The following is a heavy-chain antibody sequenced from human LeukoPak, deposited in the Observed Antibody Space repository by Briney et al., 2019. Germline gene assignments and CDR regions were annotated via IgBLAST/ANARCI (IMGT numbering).Heavy chain of an antibody. Sequence: SETLSLTCTVSGGSISSSSYYWGWIRQPPGKGLEWIGSIYYSGSTYYNPSLKSRVTISVDTSKNQFSLKLSSVTAADTAVYYCARGIYDYVWGSYRHDAFDIWGQGTMVTVSS. CDR3: ARGIYDYVWGSYRHDAFDI. CDR2: IYYSGST. CDR1: GGSISSSSYY. V-gene: IGHV4-39*07. D-gene: IGHD3-16*02. J-gene: IGHJ3*02.